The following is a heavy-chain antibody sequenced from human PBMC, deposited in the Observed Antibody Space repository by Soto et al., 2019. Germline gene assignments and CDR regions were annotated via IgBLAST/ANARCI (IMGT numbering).Heavy chain of an antibody. CDR3: ARVPTP. J-gene: IGHJ5*02. CDR1: GGSISSAGYS. V-gene: IGHV4-30-2*01. CDR2: IYYSGST. Sequence: QLQLQESGSGLVKPSQTLSLTCAVSGGSISSAGYSCSWIRQPPGKGMEWIAYIYYSGSTYYYPSLKRRVTISVDRSKNQFSLKLSSVTAADTAVYYWARVPTPWGQGTLGTFSA.